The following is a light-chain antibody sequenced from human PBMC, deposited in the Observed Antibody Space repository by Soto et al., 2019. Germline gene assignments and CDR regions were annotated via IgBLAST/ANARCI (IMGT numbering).Light chain of an antibody. CDR2: LGS. J-gene: IGKJ1*01. CDR1: QSLLHSNGYNF. CDR3: MQALQTPRT. V-gene: IGKV2-28*01. Sequence: EIVMTQSPLSLPVTPGEPASISCKSSQSLLHSNGYNFLDWYLQKPGQSPRLLIYLGSNRASGVPDRFSGSGSGTDFTLKLSRVDAEDVGVYYCMQALQTPRTFGQGTKVELK.